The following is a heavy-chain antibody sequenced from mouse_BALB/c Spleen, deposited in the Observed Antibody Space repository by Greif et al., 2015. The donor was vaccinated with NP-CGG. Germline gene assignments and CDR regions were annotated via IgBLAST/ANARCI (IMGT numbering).Heavy chain of an antibody. CDR3: ARYYYGSSYFDY. CDR2: IIPYNGAT. D-gene: IGHD1-1*01. J-gene: IGHJ2*01. V-gene: IGHV1-20*01. Sequence: LVESGASVRISCKASGYSFIGYSMHWVRQSHIKSLEWIGRIIPYNGATTYNQNFKDKASLTVDESSSTAYMELHSLTSEDSAVYYCARYYYGSSYFDYWGQGTTLTVSS. CDR1: GYSFIGYS.